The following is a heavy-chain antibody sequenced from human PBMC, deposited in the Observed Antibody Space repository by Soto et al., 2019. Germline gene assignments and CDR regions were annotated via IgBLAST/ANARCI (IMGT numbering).Heavy chain of an antibody. D-gene: IGHD6-13*01. Sequence: QLQLQESGPGLVKPSETLSLTCTVSGGSISSNNYYWGWIRQPPGKGLEWIGTIYYSGSTYYNPSRKSRVTISVDTSKNQFSPKLSSVTAADTAVYYCASRGSSSWYGYWGQGTLVTVSS. CDR1: GGSISSNNYY. J-gene: IGHJ4*02. V-gene: IGHV4-39*01. CDR2: IYYSGST. CDR3: ASRGSSSWYGY.